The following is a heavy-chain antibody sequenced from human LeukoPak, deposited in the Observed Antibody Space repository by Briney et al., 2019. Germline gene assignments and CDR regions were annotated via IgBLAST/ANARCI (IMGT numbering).Heavy chain of an antibody. J-gene: IGHJ4*02. CDR1: GLTISNAW. CDR2: TKSKTDGATT. D-gene: IGHD1-26*01. Sequence: PGGSLRPSCAASGLTISNAWMNWVRQAPGRGLEWVGRTKSKTDGATTDYTAPVKGRFTISRDDSKNTLYLQMDSLKTEDTAVYYCTTAGRWVGVVPEDYWGQGTLVTVSS. V-gene: IGHV3-15*07. CDR3: TTAGRWVGVVPEDY.